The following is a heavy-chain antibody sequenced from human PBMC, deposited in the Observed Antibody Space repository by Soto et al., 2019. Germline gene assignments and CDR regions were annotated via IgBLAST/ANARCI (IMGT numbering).Heavy chain of an antibody. J-gene: IGHJ6*02. CDR2: IGKSSGDI. V-gene: IGHV3-11*06. Sequence: GSLRLSCAASGFTFSDYYMSWIRQAPGKGLEWVSSIGKSSGDIYYADSVKGRFTVSRHNAKNSLFLQLDSLRVEDTAVYYCARGDYYYYGLDVWGQGTTVTVSS. CDR3: ARGDYYYYGLDV. CDR1: GFTFSDYY.